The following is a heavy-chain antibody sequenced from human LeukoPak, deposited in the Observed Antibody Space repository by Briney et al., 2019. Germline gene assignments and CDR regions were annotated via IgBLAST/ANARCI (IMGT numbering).Heavy chain of an antibody. J-gene: IGHJ4*02. D-gene: IGHD6-6*01. CDR1: GYTFTSYG. CDR3: ARANPSIAARRVGYFDY. CDR2: IIPIFGTA. Sequence: ASVKVSCKASGYTFTSYGISWVRQAPGQGLEWMGGIIPIFGTANYAQKFQGRVTITADESTSTAYMELSSLRSEDTAVYYCARANPSIAARRVGYFDYWSQGTLVTVSS. V-gene: IGHV1-69*13.